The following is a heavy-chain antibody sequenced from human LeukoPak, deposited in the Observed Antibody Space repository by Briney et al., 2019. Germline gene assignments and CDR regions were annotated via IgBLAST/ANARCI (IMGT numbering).Heavy chain of an antibody. V-gene: IGHV4-59*01. CDR1: GGSISSYY. CDR2: IYYSGST. Sequence: SETLSLTCTVSGGSISSYYWSWIRQPPGKGLEWIGYIYYSGSTNYNPSLKSRVTISVDTSKNQFSLKLSSVTAADTAVYYCARERSMVRGVSWFDPWGQGTLVTVSS. J-gene: IGHJ5*02. D-gene: IGHD3-10*01. CDR3: ARERSMVRGVSWFDP.